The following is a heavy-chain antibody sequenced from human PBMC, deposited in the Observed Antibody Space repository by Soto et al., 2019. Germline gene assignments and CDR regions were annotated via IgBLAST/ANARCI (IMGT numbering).Heavy chain of an antibody. Sequence: GGSLRLSCTASGFTFGDYAMSWFRQAPGKGLEWVGFIRSKAYGGTTEYAASVKGRFTISRDDSKSIAYLQMNSLKTEDTAVYYCTRDAEPPSRLQSDYWGQGTLVTVSS. V-gene: IGHV3-49*03. CDR3: TRDAEPPSRLQSDY. D-gene: IGHD4-4*01. CDR1: GFTFGDYA. CDR2: IRSKAYGGTT. J-gene: IGHJ4*02.